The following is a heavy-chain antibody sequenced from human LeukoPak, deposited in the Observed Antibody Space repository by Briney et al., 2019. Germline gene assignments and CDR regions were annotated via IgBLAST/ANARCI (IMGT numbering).Heavy chain of an antibody. J-gene: IGHJ4*02. CDR2: ISHEGSYQ. CDR3: AREKSPVQLWD. Sequence: PGGSLRLSCAATGFSFGSYGIHWVRQAPGKGLEWVAVISHEGSYQSYADSVKGRFTISRDNSKNTLYLQMNSLRAKDTAVNYCAREKSPVQLWDWGQGTLVTVSS. CDR1: GFSFGSYG. V-gene: IGHV3-30*03. D-gene: IGHD5-18*01.